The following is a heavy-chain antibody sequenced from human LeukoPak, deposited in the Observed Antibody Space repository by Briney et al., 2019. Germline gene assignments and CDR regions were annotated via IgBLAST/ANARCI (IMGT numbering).Heavy chain of an antibody. J-gene: IGHJ4*02. CDR1: GYIFITHC. CDR3: ARQNRIAIGGEDEDY. CDR2: IHPGDSDT. V-gene: IGHV5-51*01. D-gene: IGHD6-13*01. Sequence: AESLKISCKGSGYIFITHCIGWVRQMAWKGLEWMGIIHPGDSDTRYSPSFQGQVTISGDKSISTAYLQRSSLKASDTAMYYCARQNRIAIGGEDEDYWGQGTLVTVSS.